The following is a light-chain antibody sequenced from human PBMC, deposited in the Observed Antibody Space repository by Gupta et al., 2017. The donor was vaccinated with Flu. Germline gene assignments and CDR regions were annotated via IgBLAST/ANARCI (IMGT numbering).Light chain of an antibody. CDR3: QVWDSNTAV. J-gene: IGLJ3*02. Sequence: ALGQTATIPCEGKNIGGKNVHWYQQKPGQAPVLGIYRDNSRPSGIPERVSGSNLGNTATLTISRAQAGDEAAYYCQVWDSNTAVFGGGTKLTVL. CDR1: NIGGKN. CDR2: RDN. V-gene: IGLV3-9*01.